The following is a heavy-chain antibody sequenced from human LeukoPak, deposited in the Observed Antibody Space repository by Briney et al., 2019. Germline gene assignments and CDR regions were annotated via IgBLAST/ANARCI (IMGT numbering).Heavy chain of an antibody. J-gene: IGHJ4*02. V-gene: IGHV3-66*01. CDR1: GFTFSSYG. D-gene: IGHD3-3*01. Sequence: GGTLRLSCAASGFTFSSYGMSWVRQAPGKGLEWVSVIYSGGSTYYADSVKGRFTISRDNSKNTLYLQMNSLRAEDTAVYYCARWIRRGYYFDYWGQGTLVTVSS. CDR3: ARWIRRGYYFDY. CDR2: IYSGGST.